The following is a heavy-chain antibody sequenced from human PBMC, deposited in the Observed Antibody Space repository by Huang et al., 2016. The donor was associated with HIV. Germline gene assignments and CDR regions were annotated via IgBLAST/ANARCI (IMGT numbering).Heavy chain of an antibody. V-gene: IGHV1-24*01. Sequence: QVQLVQSGAEVKKPGASVKVSCKVSGYPITELSIHWVRQAPGKGLEWMGGFAPEHGETIYAQNFQGRVTMTEDTSTDTAYMELHSLRPEDTAVYYCAAGYDTYYDIWGQGTMVIASS. CDR3: AAGYDTYYDI. CDR2: FAPEHGET. CDR1: GYPITELS. D-gene: IGHD2-21*01. J-gene: IGHJ3*02.